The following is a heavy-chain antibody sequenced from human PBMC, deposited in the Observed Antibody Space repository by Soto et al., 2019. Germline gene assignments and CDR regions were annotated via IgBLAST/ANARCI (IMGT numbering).Heavy chain of an antibody. D-gene: IGHD5-12*01. Sequence: YAGSTKYNPSLNSRVTISVDTSKNQFSLTVTSVTAADTAVYYCARRIVATETFDCWGQGTLVTVSS. V-gene: IGHV4-59*08. CDR3: ARRIVATETFDC. J-gene: IGHJ4*02. CDR2: YAGST.